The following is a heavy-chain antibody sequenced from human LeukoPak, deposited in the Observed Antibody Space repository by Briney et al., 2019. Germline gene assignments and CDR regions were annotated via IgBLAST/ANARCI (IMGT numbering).Heavy chain of an antibody. V-gene: IGHV3-23*01. J-gene: IGHJ4*02. CDR2: ISGSGDAT. CDR1: GFTFSNYV. D-gene: IGHD3-22*01. CDR3: AREGSGYYYY. Sequence: GGSLRLSCAASGFTFSNYVMNWVRQAPGKGLEWVSVISGSGDATYSADSVKGRFTISRDNSKNTLYLQMNSLRAEDTAVYYCAREGSGYYYYWGQGTLVTVSS.